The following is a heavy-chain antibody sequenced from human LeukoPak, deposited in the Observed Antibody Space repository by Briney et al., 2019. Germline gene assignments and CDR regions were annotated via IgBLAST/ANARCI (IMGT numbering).Heavy chain of an antibody. D-gene: IGHD6-13*01. Sequence: SETLSLTCTVSGGSISSYSWSWIRQPPGKGLEWIGYFLYSGTTNYTPSLKSRVTISVDTSKNQFCLKLSSVTAADTAVYYCARGLMMAVAGRGEFHYWGQGTLVTVSS. V-gene: IGHV4-59*01. J-gene: IGHJ4*02. CDR2: FLYSGTT. CDR3: ARGLMMAVAGRGEFHY. CDR1: GGSISSYS.